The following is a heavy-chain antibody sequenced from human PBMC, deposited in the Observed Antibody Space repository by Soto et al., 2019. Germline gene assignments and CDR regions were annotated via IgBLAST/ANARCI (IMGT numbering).Heavy chain of an antibody. CDR1: GLTFSSSA. CDR2: ISGSGVDT. V-gene: IGHV3-23*01. Sequence: EVQLLESGGGLVRPGGSLRLSCAASGLTFSSSAMNWVRQAPGEGLQWVSAISGSGVDTYYADSVKGRFTISRDNSKNTLYLQMNSLRAEDTAVYYCAKDNGDYFHAFDIWGQGTMVTVSS. D-gene: IGHD4-17*01. CDR3: AKDNGDYFHAFDI. J-gene: IGHJ3*02.